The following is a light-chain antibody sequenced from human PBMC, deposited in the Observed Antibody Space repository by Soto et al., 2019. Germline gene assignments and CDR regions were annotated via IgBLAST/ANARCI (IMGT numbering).Light chain of an antibody. J-gene: IGKJ1*01. V-gene: IGKV1-5*01. CDR1: QSISAW. CDR3: QQYNPYS. Sequence: DLPRTQSPSTPSASVGDSVTITCRASQSISAWLAWYPHKPGKATKLLIYDASSLESGVPSRFTGSGSGTEFTLTISSMQPEDFATYYCQQYNPYSFGQGTKVDIK. CDR2: DAS.